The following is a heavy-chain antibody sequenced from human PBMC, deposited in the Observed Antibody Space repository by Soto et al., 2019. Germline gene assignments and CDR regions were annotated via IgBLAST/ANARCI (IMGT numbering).Heavy chain of an antibody. CDR1: GFTFSSYA. J-gene: IGHJ4*02. D-gene: IGHD1-26*01. CDR3: AGAEWELWNFDY. V-gene: IGHV3-23*01. CDR2: ISGSGGST. Sequence: GGSLRLSCAASGFTFSSYAMSWVRQAPGKGLEWVSAISGSGGSTYYADSVKGRFTISRDNSKNTLYLQMNSLRAEDTAVYYCAGAEWELWNFDYWGQGTLVTVSS.